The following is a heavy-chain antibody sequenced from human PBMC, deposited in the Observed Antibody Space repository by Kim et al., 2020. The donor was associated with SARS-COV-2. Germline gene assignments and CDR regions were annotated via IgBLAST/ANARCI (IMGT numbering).Heavy chain of an antibody. V-gene: IGHV3-15*01. Sequence: GGSLRLSCEASGFNFSDSWMSWVRKTPGRVLEWVGRIKLPVDGAITNYAAPVKDRFIISRHDYKASFYLQMNSLKTEDTAVYYCTTDLPLNSRYNPGDFCGHGTLVTVSS. CDR3: TTDLPLNSRYNPGDF. CDR2: IKLPVDGAIT. CDR1: GFNFSDSW. D-gene: IGHD3-16*02. J-gene: IGHJ4*01.